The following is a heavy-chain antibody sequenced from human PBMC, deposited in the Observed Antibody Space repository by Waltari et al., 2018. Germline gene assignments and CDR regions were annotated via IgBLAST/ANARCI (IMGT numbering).Heavy chain of an antibody. CDR3: ARDLDYYGSGSYFPPDY. CDR2: IYHSGST. Sequence: QVQLQESGPGLVKPSETLSLPCAVPGYSISSGYYWGWIRQPPGKGLEWIGSIYHSGSTYYNPSLKSRVTISVDTSKNQFSLKLSSVTAADTAVYYCARDLDYYGSGSYFPPDYWGQGTLVTVSS. CDR1: GYSISSGYY. J-gene: IGHJ4*02. V-gene: IGHV4-38-2*02. D-gene: IGHD3-10*01.